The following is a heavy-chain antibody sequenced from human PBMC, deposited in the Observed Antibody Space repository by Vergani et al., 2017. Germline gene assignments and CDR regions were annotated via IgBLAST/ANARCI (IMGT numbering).Heavy chain of an antibody. V-gene: IGHV1-18*01. J-gene: IGHJ4*02. CDR1: GYTFISYG. CDR3: AGDALNLICGSGTPFDY. D-gene: IGHD3-10*01. Sequence: QVQLVQSGAEVKKPGASVKVSCKASGYTFISYGISWVRQAPGQGLEWMGWISDYNGNTNYAQKLQGRVTMTTDTSTSNAYMELRSLRSDDTAVYYCAGDALNLICGSGTPFDYWGQGTLVTVSS. CDR2: ISDYNGNT.